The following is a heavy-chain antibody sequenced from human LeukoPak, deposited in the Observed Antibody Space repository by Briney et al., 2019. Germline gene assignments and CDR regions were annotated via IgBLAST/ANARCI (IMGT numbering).Heavy chain of an antibody. D-gene: IGHD5-12*01. CDR1: GGSISSDY. J-gene: IGHJ6*03. Sequence: SETLSLTCTVSGGSISSDYWSWIRQPAGKGLEWIGRIYSSGSTNYNPSLKSRVTMSIDTSKNQFSLKLSSVTAADTAVYYCARALVATIVAPYYYYMDVWGKGTTVTVSS. CDR3: ARALVATIVAPYYYYMDV. V-gene: IGHV4-4*07. CDR2: IYSSGST.